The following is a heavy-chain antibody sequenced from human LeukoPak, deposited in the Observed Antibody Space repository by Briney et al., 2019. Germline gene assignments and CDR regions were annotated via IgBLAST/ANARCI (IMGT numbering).Heavy chain of an antibody. V-gene: IGHV1-18*01. CDR1: GYTFTSYG. D-gene: IGHD6-19*01. CDR3: ARGGRSGFTDNWFDP. Sequence: GASVKVSCKASGYTFTSYGISWVRQAPGQGLEWMGWISAYNGNTNYAQKLQGRVTLTTDTSTSTAYMELRSLRSDDTAVYYCARGGRSGFTDNWFDPWGQGTLVTVSS. CDR2: ISAYNGNT. J-gene: IGHJ5*02.